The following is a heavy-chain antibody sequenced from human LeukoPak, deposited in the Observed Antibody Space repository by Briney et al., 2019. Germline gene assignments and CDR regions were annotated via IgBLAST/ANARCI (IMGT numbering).Heavy chain of an antibody. V-gene: IGHV4-30-4*08. Sequence: PSETLSLTCTVSGGSISSGDYYWSWIRQPPGKGLEWIGYIYYGGSTYYNPSLKSRVTISVDTSKNQFSLKLSSVTAADTAVYYCARDSYDSSGYYGYWGQGTLVTVSS. J-gene: IGHJ4*02. CDR2: IYYGGST. CDR1: GGSISSGDYY. D-gene: IGHD3-22*01. CDR3: ARDSYDSSGYYGY.